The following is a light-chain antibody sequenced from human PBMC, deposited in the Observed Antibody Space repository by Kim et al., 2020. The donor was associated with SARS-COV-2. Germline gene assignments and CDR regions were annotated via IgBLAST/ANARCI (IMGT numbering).Light chain of an antibody. Sequence: PGNRATLSCRASQSVTSSYLAWYQEKPGQAPRLLIYGASRRATGIPDRFSGSGSGTDFSLTITRLEPEDFSVYYCQQYGGSPITFGQGTRLEIK. CDR1: QSVTSSY. CDR3: QQYGGSPIT. V-gene: IGKV3-20*01. CDR2: GAS. J-gene: IGKJ5*01.